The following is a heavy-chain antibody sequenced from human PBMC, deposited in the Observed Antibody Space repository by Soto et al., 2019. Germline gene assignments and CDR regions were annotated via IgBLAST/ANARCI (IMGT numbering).Heavy chain of an antibody. D-gene: IGHD5-18*01. CDR1: GGTFSTYA. V-gene: IGHV1-69*12. Sequence: QVQLVQSGAEVKKPESSVKVSCKAPGGTFSTYAISWVRQAPGQGLEWMGGIIPMFGTANYAQRFKDRVTITAGDSTNTVYMELRRLRSEETAVYFCASGIQLWLRRINNGYSGWGQGTLVTVSS. CDR2: IIPMFGTA. CDR3: ASGIQLWLRRINNGYSG. J-gene: IGHJ4*02.